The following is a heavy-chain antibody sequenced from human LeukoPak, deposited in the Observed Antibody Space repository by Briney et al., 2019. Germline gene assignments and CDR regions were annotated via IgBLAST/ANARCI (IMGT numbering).Heavy chain of an antibody. CDR3: ARAGFRSALNL. D-gene: IGHD2-15*01. Sequence: GGSLRLSCAASGCTFSSESMTWVRQAPGKGLEWVANIKEDGSETNYVDSVKGRFTISRDNAKNSLALQMNSLRAEDTAVYYCARAGFRSALNLWGRGTLVTVSS. CDR1: GCTFSSES. V-gene: IGHV3-7*01. J-gene: IGHJ2*01. CDR2: IKEDGSET.